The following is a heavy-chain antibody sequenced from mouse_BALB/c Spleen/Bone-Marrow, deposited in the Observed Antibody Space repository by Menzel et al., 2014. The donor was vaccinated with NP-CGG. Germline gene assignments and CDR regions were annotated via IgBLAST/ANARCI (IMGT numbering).Heavy chain of an antibody. V-gene: IGHV1S81*02. CDR1: GYTFTSYW. Sequence: VQLVESGAELVKPGASVKLSCKASGYTFTSYWMHWVKQRPGQGLEWIGEINPSNGRTNYNEKFKSKATLTVDKSSSPAYMQLSSLTSEDSAVYYCALYYYGSLDYWGQGTTLTVSS. D-gene: IGHD1-1*01. CDR3: ALYYYGSLDY. CDR2: INPSNGRT. J-gene: IGHJ2*01.